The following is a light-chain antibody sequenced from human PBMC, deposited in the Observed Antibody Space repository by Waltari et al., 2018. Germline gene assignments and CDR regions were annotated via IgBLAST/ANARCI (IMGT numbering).Light chain of an antibody. CDR1: SSDVGGYNY. CDR2: EVT. Sequence: QSALTQPASVSGSPGQSITISCSGTSSDVGGYNYVSWYQHHPGKAPKLVIYEVTYRPSGASDRFSGSKSGNTASLTTSGLQAEDEADYYCSSYTSSSTRVFGGGTKVTVL. J-gene: IGLJ2*01. CDR3: SSYTSSSTRV. V-gene: IGLV2-14*01.